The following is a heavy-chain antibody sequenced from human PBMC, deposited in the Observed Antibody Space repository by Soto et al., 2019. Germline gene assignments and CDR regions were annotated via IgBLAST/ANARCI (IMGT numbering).Heavy chain of an antibody. CDR1: GGTFSSYA. CDR2: IIPIFGTA. CDR3: ARDKASSGYYQREPKFDY. V-gene: IGHV1-69*01. J-gene: IGHJ4*02. D-gene: IGHD3-22*01. Sequence: QVQLVQSGAEVKKPGSSVKVSCKASGGTFSSYAISWVRQAPGQGLEWMGGIIPIFGTANYAQKFQGRVTITADESTSTAYMELSSLRSEDTAVYYCARDKASSGYYQREPKFDYWGQGTLVTVSS.